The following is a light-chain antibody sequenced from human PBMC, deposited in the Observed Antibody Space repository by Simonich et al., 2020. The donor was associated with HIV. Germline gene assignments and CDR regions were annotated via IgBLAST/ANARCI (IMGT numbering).Light chain of an antibody. CDR1: SGHSRYA. V-gene: IGLV4-69*01. J-gene: IGLJ3*02. CDR2: VDSDGRH. CDR3: QTWGTGIRV. Sequence: QLVLTQSPSASASLGASVRLTCTLSSGHSRYAIAWHQQQPEKGPRYLLKVDSDGRHSKGDEIPDRFSGSSSGAERYLTISSLQFEDEADYYCQTWGTGIRVFGGGTKLTVL.